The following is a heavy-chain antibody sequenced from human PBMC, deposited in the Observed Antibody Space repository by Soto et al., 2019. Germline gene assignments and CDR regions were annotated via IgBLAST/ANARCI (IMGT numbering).Heavy chain of an antibody. D-gene: IGHD3-10*01. V-gene: IGHV1-2*02. CDR3: ARNMDYYYGPGSGNGHGF. Sequence: QVQLVQSGAEVKETGDSVRVSCEASGYTFTAYYIHWVRQAPGQGLEWMGWINPKFGDTAYAPDFQGRVSMTRDMSISTVYMELSRLTSDDTAIYYCARNMDYYYGPGSGNGHGFWGQGTTVTVFS. J-gene: IGHJ6*02. CDR1: GYTFTAYY. CDR2: INPKFGDT.